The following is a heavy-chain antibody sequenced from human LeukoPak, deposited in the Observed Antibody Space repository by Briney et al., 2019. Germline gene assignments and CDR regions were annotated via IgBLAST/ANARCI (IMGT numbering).Heavy chain of an antibody. V-gene: IGHV3-33*01. J-gene: IGHJ4*02. CDR1: GFTFGSYG. Sequence: GGSLRLSCAASGFTFGSYGMHWVRQAPGKGLEWVAVIWYDGSNKYYADSVKGRFTISRDNSKNTLYLQMSSLRAEDTAVYYCARDSSGYFGDWGQGTLVTVSS. CDR3: ARDSSGYFGD. CDR2: IWYDGSNK. D-gene: IGHD3-22*01.